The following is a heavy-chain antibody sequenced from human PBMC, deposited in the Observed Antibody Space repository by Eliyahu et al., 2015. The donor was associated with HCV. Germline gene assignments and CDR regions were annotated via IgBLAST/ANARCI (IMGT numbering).Heavy chain of an antibody. CDR3: ARDRLDSGTYYLDY. V-gene: IGHV1-46*01. CDR1: GYTFXTYY. Sequence: QVQLVQSGAEVKKPGASVKVSCKTSGYTFXTYYIXWVRXAPGQGLEWMGLIXPSGGTTNYEQKFQGRVTMTRDTATSTIYMELNSLTSEDTAVYYCARDRLDSGTYYLDYWGQGTPGHRLL. J-gene: IGHJ4*02. D-gene: IGHD1-26*01. CDR2: IXPSGGTT.